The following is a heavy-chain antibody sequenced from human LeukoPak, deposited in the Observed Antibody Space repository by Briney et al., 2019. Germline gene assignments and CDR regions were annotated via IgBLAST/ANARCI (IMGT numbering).Heavy chain of an antibody. CDR1: GASLESLHW. CDR3: ARAVGDYMRYGGYFIDS. J-gene: IGHJ4*02. CDR2: VFHSGTT. Sequence: NPSGTLSLTCSVSGASLESLHWWTWVRQPPGQGPEWIGEVFHSGTTNDNPSLKSRVTMSADKSKNQFSLTLNSVTAADTATYYCARAVGDYMRYGGYFIDSWGQGTLVVVSS. V-gene: IGHV4-4*02. D-gene: IGHD3-22*01.